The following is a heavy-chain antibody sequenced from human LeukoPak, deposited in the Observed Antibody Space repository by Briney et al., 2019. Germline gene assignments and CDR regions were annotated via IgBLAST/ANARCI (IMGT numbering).Heavy chain of an antibody. J-gene: IGHJ3*02. CDR1: GFTFSNAW. Sequence: GGSLRLSCAASGFTFSNAWMSWVRQAPGKGLEWVGRIKSKTDGGTTDYAAPVKGRFTISRDDSKNTLYLQMNSLKTEDTAVYYCTTGASMTTVTTDAFDIWGQGTMVTVSS. CDR3: TTGASMTTVTTDAFDI. D-gene: IGHD4-17*01. CDR2: IKSKTDGGTT. V-gene: IGHV3-15*01.